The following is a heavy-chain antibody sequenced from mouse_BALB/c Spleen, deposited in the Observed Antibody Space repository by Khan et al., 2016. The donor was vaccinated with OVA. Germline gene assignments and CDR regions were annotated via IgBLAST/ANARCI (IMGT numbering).Heavy chain of an antibody. D-gene: IGHD2-1*01. CDR3: ARSGGNFHWYFDV. CDR1: GFTFSSFG. CDR2: ISSGSSTI. V-gene: IGHV5-17*02. J-gene: IGHJ1*01. Sequence: EVQVVESGGGLVQPGGSRKLSCAASGFTFSSFGMHWVRQAPKKGLEWVAYISSGSSTIYYVDTVKGRFTISRDNPKNTLFLQMTSLRSEDTAMCYCARSGGNFHWYFDVWGAGTSVTVSS.